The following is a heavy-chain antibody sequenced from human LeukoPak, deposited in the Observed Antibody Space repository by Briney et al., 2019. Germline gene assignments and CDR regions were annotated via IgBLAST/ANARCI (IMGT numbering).Heavy chain of an antibody. D-gene: IGHD3-10*01. CDR2: SGST. CDR1: GGSISSYY. Sequence: SETLSLTCTVSGGSISSYYWSWIRQPPGKGLEWIGYSGSTNYNPSLKSRVTISVDTSKNQFSLKLRSVTAADTAVYYCVRTYYYGSGSSGLDYWGQGTLVTVSS. J-gene: IGHJ4*02. V-gene: IGHV4-59*01. CDR3: VRTYYYGSGSSGLDY.